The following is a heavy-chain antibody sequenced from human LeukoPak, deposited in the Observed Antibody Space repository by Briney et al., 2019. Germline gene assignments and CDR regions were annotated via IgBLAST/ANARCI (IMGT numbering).Heavy chain of an antibody. D-gene: IGHD6-13*01. CDR3: ARWAYSSSWYGVRYFDY. V-gene: IGHV4-34*01. Sequence: PSETLSLTCAVYGGSFSGYYWSWIRQPPRKGLEWIGEINHSGSTNYNPSLKSRVTISVDTSKNQFSLKLSSVTAADTAVYYCARWAYSSSWYGVRYFDYWGQGTLVTVSS. J-gene: IGHJ4*02. CDR2: INHSGST. CDR1: GGSFSGYY.